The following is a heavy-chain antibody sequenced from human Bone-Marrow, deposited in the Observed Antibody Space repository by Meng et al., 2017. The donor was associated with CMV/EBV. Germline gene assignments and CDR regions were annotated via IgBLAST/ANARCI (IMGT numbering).Heavy chain of an antibody. CDR3: AKEAPYNGNTFDI. J-gene: IGHJ3*02. D-gene: IGHD1/OR15-1a*01. V-gene: IGHV3-21*01. Sequence: GGSLRLSCAASGFTFSSYSMNWVRQAPGKGLEWVSSISSSSSYIYYADSVKGRFTISRDNSKNALYLQMNSLRTEETAVYYCAKEAPYNGNTFDIWGQGTMVTVSS. CDR1: GFTFSSYS. CDR2: ISSSSSYI.